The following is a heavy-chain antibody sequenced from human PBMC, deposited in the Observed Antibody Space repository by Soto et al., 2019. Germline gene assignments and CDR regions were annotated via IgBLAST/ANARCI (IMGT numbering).Heavy chain of an antibody. J-gene: IGHJ3*02. D-gene: IGHD3-10*01. Sequence: SQTLSLTCAISGDSVSSNSAAWNWIRQSPSRGLEWLGRTYYRSEWYNDYAVSVKSRITINPDTSKNQFSLQLNSVTPEDTAIYYCVRVRIAMTRGPFDIWGQGTVVTVS. CDR3: VRVRIAMTRGPFDI. CDR2: TYYRSEWYN. V-gene: IGHV6-1*01. CDR1: GDSVSSNSAA.